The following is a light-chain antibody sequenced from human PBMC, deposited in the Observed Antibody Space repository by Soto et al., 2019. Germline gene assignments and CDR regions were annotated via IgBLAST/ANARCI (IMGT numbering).Light chain of an antibody. Sequence: EIFMTQSPATLSVSPGEKVILSCRASQSVGTTLVWYQQKPGQAPSLLIRGASTRATGVPARFSGSGSGTEFTLTISSLQSEDFAIYYCQQYSASPTFGGGTTLEIK. CDR3: QQYSASPT. J-gene: IGKJ4*02. CDR1: QSVGTT. CDR2: GAS. V-gene: IGKV3-15*01.